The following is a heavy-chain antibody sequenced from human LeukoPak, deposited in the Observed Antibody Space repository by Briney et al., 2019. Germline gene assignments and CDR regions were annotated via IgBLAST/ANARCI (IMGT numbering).Heavy chain of an antibody. V-gene: IGHV4-59*08. CDR1: GGSVSSYY. CDR2: IYYSGGT. J-gene: IGHJ4*02. D-gene: IGHD3-22*01. CDR3: ARVPPTKRYYYDSSGPTVYFDY. Sequence: PSETLSLTCTVSGGSVSSYYWSWIRQPPGKGLEWIGYIYYSGGTNYNPSLKSRVTISVDTSKNQFSLKLSSVTAADTAVYYCARVPPTKRYYYDSSGPTVYFDYWGQGTLVTVSS.